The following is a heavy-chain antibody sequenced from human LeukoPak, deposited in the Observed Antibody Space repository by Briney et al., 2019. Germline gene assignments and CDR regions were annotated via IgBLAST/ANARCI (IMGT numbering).Heavy chain of an antibody. V-gene: IGHV3-23*01. J-gene: IGHJ4*02. CDR2: ISSGDRT. CDR3: ARDGCTNGVCYLGY. D-gene: IGHD2-8*01. Sequence: GGSLRLSCAASGFTFSSYAMNWVRQAPGKGLEWVAGISSGDRTFHAESVKGRFTISRDKSKDTLYLQMNSLRAEDTAVYYCARDGCTNGVCYLGYWGQGTLVTVSS. CDR1: GFTFSSYA.